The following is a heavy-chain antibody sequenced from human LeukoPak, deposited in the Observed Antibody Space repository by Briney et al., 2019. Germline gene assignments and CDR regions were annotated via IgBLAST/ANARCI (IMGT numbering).Heavy chain of an antibody. CDR2: IIPIFGTA. Sequence: SVKVSCKASGGTFSSYAISWVRQAPGQGLEWMGGIIPIFGTANYAQKFQGRVTITADESTSTAYMELSSLRSEDMAVYYCARILATGPSWFDPWGQGTLVTVSS. CDR1: GGTFSSYA. V-gene: IGHV1-69*01. J-gene: IGHJ5*02. CDR3: ARILATGPSWFDP. D-gene: IGHD2-15*01.